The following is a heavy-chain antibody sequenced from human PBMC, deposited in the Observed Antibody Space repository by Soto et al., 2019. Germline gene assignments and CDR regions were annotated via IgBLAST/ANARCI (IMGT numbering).Heavy chain of an antibody. CDR2: TYYSGGT. J-gene: IGHJ6*03. V-gene: IGHV4-31*03. CDR1: GGSISSGGYY. D-gene: IGHD3-3*01. Sequence: QVQLQESAPGLVKPSPTLSLTCTVSGGSISSGGYYWSWIRQLPGKGLEWSGYTYYSGGTYSNPSPKSRIYIAVDTSKNQFSMKLSCVTAADTAVYYCARGVAVFGVVITDYCYYMDVWGNGTTVTVSS. CDR3: ARGVAVFGVVITDYCYYMDV.